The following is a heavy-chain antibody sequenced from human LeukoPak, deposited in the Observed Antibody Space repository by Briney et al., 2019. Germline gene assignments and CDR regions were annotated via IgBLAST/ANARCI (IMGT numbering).Heavy chain of an antibody. CDR3: TRPDSTGFYTD. V-gene: IGHV5-51*01. CDR1: GYSFTNYW. D-gene: IGHD3-22*01. Sequence: GESLKISCKGSGYSFTNYWIAWVRQMPGKRLEWMAIVYPRDSDTRYSPSFQGQVTVSADKSINTAYLQWSSLKASDTAMYYCTRPDSTGFYTDWGQGTLVTVSS. CDR2: VYPRDSDT. J-gene: IGHJ4*02.